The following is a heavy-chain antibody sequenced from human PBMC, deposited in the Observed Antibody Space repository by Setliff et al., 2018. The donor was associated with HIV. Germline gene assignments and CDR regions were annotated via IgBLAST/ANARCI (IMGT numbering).Heavy chain of an antibody. CDR2: IIPILGIA. CDR3: ARGYSSGNYYYYYMDV. Sequence: ASVKVSCKASGGTFSSYTISWVRQAPGQGLEWMGRIIPILGIANYAQKFQGRVTITADKSTSTAYMELSSLRSEDTAVYYCARGYSSGNYYYYYMDVWGKGTTVTVSS. J-gene: IGHJ6*03. D-gene: IGHD6-19*01. CDR1: GGTFSSYT. V-gene: IGHV1-69*02.